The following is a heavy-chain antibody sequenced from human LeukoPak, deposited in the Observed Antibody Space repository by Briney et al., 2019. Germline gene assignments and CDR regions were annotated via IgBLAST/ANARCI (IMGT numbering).Heavy chain of an antibody. Sequence: PGGSLRHSCAASGFTFSSYVMNWVRQAPGKGLEWVSSITGNSNYIYYADSVKGRFTISRDNAKNSLYLQMSSLRAEDTAVYYCARVKFTDFDYWGQGTLVTVSS. CDR2: ITGNSNYI. J-gene: IGHJ4*02. V-gene: IGHV3-21*01. CDR3: ARVKFTDFDY. CDR1: GFTFSSYV.